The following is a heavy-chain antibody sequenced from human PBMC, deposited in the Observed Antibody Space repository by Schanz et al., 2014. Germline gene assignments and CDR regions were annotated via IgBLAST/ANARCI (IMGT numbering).Heavy chain of an antibody. Sequence: QVQLVQSGAEVKKAGASVKVSCKVSGYTLSKLSIHWVRQAPGKGLEWMGDLDLEDGEIVYAEQLKGRVTMTEDTSTDSAYIELSSLRSQDTAVYYCATAEDASGSYGLPACGVWGQGTTVIVSS. J-gene: IGHJ6*02. CDR1: GYTLSKLS. D-gene: IGHD3-10*01. V-gene: IGHV1-24*01. CDR3: ATAEDASGSYGLPACGV. CDR2: LDLEDGEI.